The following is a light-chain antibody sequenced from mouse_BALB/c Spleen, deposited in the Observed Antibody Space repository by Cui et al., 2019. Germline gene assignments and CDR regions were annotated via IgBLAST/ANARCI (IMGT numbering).Light chain of an antibody. J-gene: IGKJ5*01. CDR1: PSVSY. Sequence: QIVLSQSPANLSASPGEKATMTYRASPSVSYMHWYQQKPGSSPKPWIYATSNLASGVPARFSGSGSGTSYSLTISRVEAEDAATYYCQQWSSNPLTFGAGTKLELK. CDR3: QQWSSNPLT. CDR2: ATS. V-gene: IGKV4-72*01.